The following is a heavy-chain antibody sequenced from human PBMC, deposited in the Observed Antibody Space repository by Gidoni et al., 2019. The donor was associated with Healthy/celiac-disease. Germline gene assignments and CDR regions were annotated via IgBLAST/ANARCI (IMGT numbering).Heavy chain of an antibody. CDR1: GFTFDDYA. J-gene: IGHJ3*02. D-gene: IGHD3-16*01. CDR3: AKGASDAFDI. Sequence: EVQLVESGGGLVQPGRSLSVLCAASGFTFDDYAMHWVRQAPGKGMEWVSRISWNCGSIGYADSVKGRFTISRDNAKNSLYLQMNSLRAEDTALYYCAKGASDAFDIWGQGTMVTVSS. V-gene: IGHV3-9*01. CDR2: ISWNCGSI.